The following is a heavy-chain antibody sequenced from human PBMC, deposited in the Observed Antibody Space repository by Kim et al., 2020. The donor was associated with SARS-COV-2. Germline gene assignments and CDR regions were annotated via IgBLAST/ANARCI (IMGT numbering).Heavy chain of an antibody. D-gene: IGHD2-8*02. CDR3: AREALPSTVPLLSSDYFYYTDV. Sequence: YISSSGSLIYYTDSVKGRFTISRDNAKNSLYLQMSSLRAEDTAVYYCAREALPSTVPLLSSDYFYYTDVWGKGTTVVVSS. J-gene: IGHJ6*03. CDR2: ISSSGSLI. V-gene: IGHV3-48*03.